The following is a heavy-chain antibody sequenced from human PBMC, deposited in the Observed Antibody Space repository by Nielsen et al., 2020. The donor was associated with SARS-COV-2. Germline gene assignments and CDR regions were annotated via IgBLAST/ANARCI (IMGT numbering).Heavy chain of an antibody. CDR3: ARDIPYSGSESSDEYFQH. D-gene: IGHD1-26*01. CDR1: GFTFSSYW. Sequence: GESLKISCAASGFTFSSYWMSWVRQAPGKGLEWVANIKQDGSEKYYVDSVKGRFTISRDNSKNTLYLQMNSLRAEDTAVYYCARDIPYSGSESSDEYFQHWGQGTLVTVSS. CDR2: IKQDGSEK. J-gene: IGHJ1*01. V-gene: IGHV3-7*01.